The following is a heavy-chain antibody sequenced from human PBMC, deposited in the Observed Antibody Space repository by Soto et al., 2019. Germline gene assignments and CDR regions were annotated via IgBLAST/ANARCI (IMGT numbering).Heavy chain of an antibody. D-gene: IGHD2-2*01. V-gene: IGHV1-18*01. CDR1: GYSFMKYG. CDR2: ISPYSGYT. J-gene: IGHJ4*02. CDR3: AREANVLIPAAQPSRFDS. Sequence: ASVKVSCKGFGYSFMKYGINWVRQAPGQGLEWVGWISPYSGYTHSAQKLHGRLTLTTDTAASTAYMELRILRSADTALYYCAREANVLIPAAQPSRFDSWGQGTLVTVSS.